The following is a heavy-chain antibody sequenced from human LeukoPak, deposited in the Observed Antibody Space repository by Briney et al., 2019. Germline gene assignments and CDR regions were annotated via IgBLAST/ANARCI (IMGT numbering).Heavy chain of an antibody. CDR1: GFTFNNYE. J-gene: IGHJ4*02. CDR3: ARGRGLSGSYYSFDH. V-gene: IGHV3-48*03. CDR2: ISSSGGSS. D-gene: IGHD3-10*01. Sequence: HPGGSLRLSCAASGFTFNNYEMNWVRQAPGKGLEWLSYISSSGGSSHYADSVKGRFTFSRDNAKNSLYLQMNSLGAEDTAIYYCARGRGLSGSYYSFDHWGQGTLVTVSS.